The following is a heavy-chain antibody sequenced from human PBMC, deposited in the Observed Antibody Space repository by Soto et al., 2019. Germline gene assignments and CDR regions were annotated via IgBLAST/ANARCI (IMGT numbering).Heavy chain of an antibody. CDR1: GFPFSNYA. V-gene: IGHV3-23*01. D-gene: IGHD2-15*01. CDR2: ISGSGDNT. J-gene: IGHJ3*02. Sequence: ESGGGLVQPGGSLRLSCADSGFPFSNYAMSWVRQAPGKGLECVSSISGSGDNTYYADSVKGRFTISRDNSKNTLYLQMNSLRAEDTAVYYCTNAGYCSGGSCHVAFDIWGQGTMVTVSS. CDR3: TNAGYCSGGSCHVAFDI.